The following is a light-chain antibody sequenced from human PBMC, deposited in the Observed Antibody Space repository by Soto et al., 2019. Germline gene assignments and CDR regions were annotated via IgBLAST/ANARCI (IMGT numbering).Light chain of an antibody. V-gene: IGKV3-11*01. J-gene: IGKJ5*01. CDR1: QSVSNY. CDR3: QQRNYWPIT. Sequence: EIVLTQSPATLSLSPGERATHSCRTSQSVSNYLAWYQQKPGQAPRLLIFDASNRATGIPVRFSGSGSGTEFTLTISSLEPEDFAVYFCQQRNYWPITFGQGTRLEI. CDR2: DAS.